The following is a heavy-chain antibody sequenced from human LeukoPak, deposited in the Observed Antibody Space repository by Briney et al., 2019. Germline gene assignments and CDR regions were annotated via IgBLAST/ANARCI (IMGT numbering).Heavy chain of an antibody. Sequence: ASVKVSCKASGYTFASYAMHWVRQAPGQRLERMGWINAGNDNTKYSQKFQGRVTITRDTSASTAYMELSSLRSEDTAVYYCARDLGYCTGGNCYPNWFDPWGQGTLVTVSS. CDR2: INAGNDNT. CDR3: ARDLGYCTGGNCYPNWFDP. V-gene: IGHV1-3*01. J-gene: IGHJ5*02. CDR1: GYTFASYA. D-gene: IGHD2-15*01.